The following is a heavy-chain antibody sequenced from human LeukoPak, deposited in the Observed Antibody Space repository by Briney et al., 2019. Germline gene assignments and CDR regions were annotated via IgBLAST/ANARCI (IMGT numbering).Heavy chain of an antibody. CDR2: IWNDGSNK. J-gene: IGHJ4*02. Sequence: GGSLRLSCAASGFTFSSYGMHWVRQAPGKGLEWVAVIWNDGSNKYYADSVKGRFTISRDSSKNTVYLQMNSLRAEDTAVYHCANGWSPDYWGRGTLVTVSS. CDR1: GFTFSSYG. D-gene: IGHD2-15*01. V-gene: IGHV3-33*08. CDR3: ANGWSPDY.